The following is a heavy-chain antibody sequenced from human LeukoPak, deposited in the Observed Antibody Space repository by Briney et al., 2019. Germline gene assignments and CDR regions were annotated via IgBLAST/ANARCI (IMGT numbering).Heavy chain of an antibody. Sequence: GGSLRLSCAASGFTFSNAWMSWVRQAPGKGLEWVGRIKSKTDGGTTDYAAPVKGRFTISRDDSKNTLYLQMNSLKTEDTAVYYCTTDCESAYYDFWSGCPWGQGTLVTASS. CDR3: TTDCESAYYDFWSGCP. CDR1: GFTFSNAW. D-gene: IGHD3-3*01. V-gene: IGHV3-15*01. J-gene: IGHJ5*02. CDR2: IKSKTDGGTT.